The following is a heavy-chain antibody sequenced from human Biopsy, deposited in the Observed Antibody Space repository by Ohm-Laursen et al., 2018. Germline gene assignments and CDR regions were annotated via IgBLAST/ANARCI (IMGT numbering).Heavy chain of an antibody. J-gene: IGHJ5*02. V-gene: IGHV4-59*12. Sequence: GTLSLTCSVSGGSMTGYEWSWIRQPPGKGLEWIGYIYYSGNTNYNPSLKSRVAISLDTSKNQFSLKLNSVTAADTAVYYCARGDYFDSNGYFWFDPWGQGTLVTVSS. CDR1: GGSMTGYE. CDR3: ARGDYFDSNGYFWFDP. D-gene: IGHD3-22*01. CDR2: IYYSGNT.